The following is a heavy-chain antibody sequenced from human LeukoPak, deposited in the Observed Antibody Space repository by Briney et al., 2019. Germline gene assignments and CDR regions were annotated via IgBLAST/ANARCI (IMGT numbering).Heavy chain of an antibody. Sequence: ASVKVSCKASGYIFTSYGISWVRQAPGQGHEWMGWINTYNGYTNYAQKLQGRVTMTTDTSTSTAYMELRSLRSDDTAVYYCARGGGDYGVNWFDPWGQGTLVTVSS. V-gene: IGHV1-18*01. CDR3: ARGGGDYGVNWFDP. CDR1: GYIFTSYG. D-gene: IGHD4-17*01. CDR2: INTYNGYT. J-gene: IGHJ5*02.